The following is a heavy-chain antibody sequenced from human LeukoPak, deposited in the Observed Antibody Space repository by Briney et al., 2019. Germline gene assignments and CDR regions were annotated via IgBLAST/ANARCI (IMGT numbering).Heavy chain of an antibody. CDR3: ARDFFHGHCSGLTCFLLDS. CDR2: ISANNGNT. Sequence: GASVKVSCKASGYTFTSYGISWVRQAPGQGLEWMGWISANNGNTDYAQKFQGRLTMTTDTSTNTAYMELRSLRPGDTAVYYCARDFFHGHCSGLTCFLLDSWGQGSLVTVSS. D-gene: IGHD2-15*01. CDR1: GYTFTSYG. V-gene: IGHV1-18*01. J-gene: IGHJ4*02.